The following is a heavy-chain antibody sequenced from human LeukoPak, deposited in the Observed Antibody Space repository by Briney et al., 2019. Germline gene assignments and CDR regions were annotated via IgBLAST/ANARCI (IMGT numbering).Heavy chain of an antibody. V-gene: IGHV3-23*01. CDR2: ISGSGGST. Sequence: PGGSLRLSCAASGFTFSSYAMSWVRQAPGKGLEWVSAISGSGGSTYYADSVKGRFAISRDNSKNTLYLQMNSLRAEDTAVYYCAKVPVLLWFGESSFDYWGQGTLVTVSS. CDR1: GFTFSSYA. D-gene: IGHD3-10*01. J-gene: IGHJ4*02. CDR3: AKVPVLLWFGESSFDY.